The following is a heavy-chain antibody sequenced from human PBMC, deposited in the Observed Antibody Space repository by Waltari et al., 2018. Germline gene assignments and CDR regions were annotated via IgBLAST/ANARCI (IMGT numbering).Heavy chain of an antibody. J-gene: IGHJ4*02. Sequence: QVQLQESGPGLVKPSQTLSLTCTVSGGSISSGDYYWSWIRQPPGKGLEWIGNIYYSGSTYYNPSLNSRVTVSVDTSKNQFSLRLTSMTAADTAVYYCVRQRDGYNGGNFDYWGQGTLVTVSS. D-gene: IGHD5-12*01. CDR2: IYYSGST. CDR3: VRQRDGYNGGNFDY. V-gene: IGHV4-30-4*08. CDR1: GGSISSGDYY.